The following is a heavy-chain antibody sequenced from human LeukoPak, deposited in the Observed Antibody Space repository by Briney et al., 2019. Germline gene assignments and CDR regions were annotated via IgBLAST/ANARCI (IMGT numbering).Heavy chain of an antibody. CDR1: GFTFSSYE. CDR3: ARGGYRAYYYDSSGPWGY. Sequence: GGSLRLSCAASGFTFSSYEMNWVRQAPGKGLEWVSYISSSGSTIYYADSVKGRFTISRDNAKNSLYLQMNSLRAEDTAVYYCARGGYRAYYYDSSGPWGYWGQGTLVTVSS. J-gene: IGHJ4*02. CDR2: ISSSGSTI. D-gene: IGHD3-22*01. V-gene: IGHV3-48*03.